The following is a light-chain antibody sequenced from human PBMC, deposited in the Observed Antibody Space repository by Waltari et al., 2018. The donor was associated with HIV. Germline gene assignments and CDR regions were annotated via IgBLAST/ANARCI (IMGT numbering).Light chain of an antibody. J-gene: IGLJ2*01. CDR3: QSYFASNDVI. V-gene: IGLV6-57*04. Sequence: NFMLTQPHSVSESPGKPVTISCTRSSGRIASNYVQWYHQRPGGAPTTVIYENNQRPSGVPDRFSGSIDSSSNSASLTISGLKTDDEADYYCQSYFASNDVIFGGGTTLTVL. CDR2: ENN. CDR1: SGRIASNY.